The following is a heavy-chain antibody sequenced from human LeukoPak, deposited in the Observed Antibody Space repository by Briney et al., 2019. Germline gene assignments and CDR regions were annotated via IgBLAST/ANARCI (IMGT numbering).Heavy chain of an antibody. V-gene: IGHV5-51*01. D-gene: IGHD3-22*01. Sequence: GESLKISCKDSGYSFTSYWIGWVRQMPGKGLEWMGIIYPGDSDTRYSPSFQGQVTISADKSISTAYLQWSSLKASDTAMYYCARPRRPDYYDSSGYEWYFDYWGQGTLVTVSS. CDR3: ARPRRPDYYDSSGYEWYFDY. CDR1: GYSFTSYW. CDR2: IYPGDSDT. J-gene: IGHJ4*02.